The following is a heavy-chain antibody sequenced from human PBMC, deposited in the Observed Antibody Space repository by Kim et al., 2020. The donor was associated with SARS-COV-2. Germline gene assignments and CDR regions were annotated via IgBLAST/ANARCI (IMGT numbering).Heavy chain of an antibody. Sequence: ASVKVSCKASGYTFTDYYIHWVRQAPGQGLEWMGWINANSGDTNYARKFQGRITVTRDTSISTAYLDLSSLRSDDTALYYCARDPSDSVAIDYWGQGTLVTVSS. CDR2: INANSGDT. J-gene: IGHJ4*02. D-gene: IGHD2-15*01. CDR3: ARDPSDSVAIDY. V-gene: IGHV1-2*02. CDR1: GYTFTDYY.